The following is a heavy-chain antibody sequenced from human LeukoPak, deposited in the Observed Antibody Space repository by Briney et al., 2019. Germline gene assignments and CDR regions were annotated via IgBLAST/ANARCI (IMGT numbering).Heavy chain of an antibody. V-gene: IGHV4-31*03. CDR3: ARERPSYYDILTGYYPRSLPYYFDY. J-gene: IGHJ4*02. CDR1: GGSVSSGGYY. CDR2: IFYSGST. Sequence: SETLSLTCTVSGGSVSSGGYYWSWIRQHPGKGPEWIGYIFYSGSTHYNPSLKRRVTLSLDTSKNQFSPKLSSVTAADTAVYYCARERPSYYDILTGYYPRSLPYYFDYWGQGTLVTVSS. D-gene: IGHD3-9*01.